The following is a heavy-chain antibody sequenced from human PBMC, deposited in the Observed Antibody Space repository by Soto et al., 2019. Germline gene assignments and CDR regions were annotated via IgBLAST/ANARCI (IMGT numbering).Heavy chain of an antibody. V-gene: IGHV2-5*02. J-gene: IGHJ4*02. CDR3: AHTMAPRIFDS. CDR2: IYWDDDT. CDR1: GFSLITSGVG. Sequence: QITLKEAGPPLVKPTQTLTLTCSFSGFSLITSGVGVGWIRQSPGKALEWLALIYWDDDTGYSTSLRNRLTITKDTSRNQVVLTMTNMDPADTATYYCAHTMAPRIFDSWGQGTLVTVSS.